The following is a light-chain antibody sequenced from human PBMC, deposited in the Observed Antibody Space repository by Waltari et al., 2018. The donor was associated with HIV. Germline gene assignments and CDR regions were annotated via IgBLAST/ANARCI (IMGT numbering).Light chain of an antibody. V-gene: IGKV1-39*01. CDR1: QPISIY. Sequence: SSLSASLGDRVIITCRASQPISIYLNWYQQRPGRAPNLLIYAASTLHSGVPSRFSGSGSGTDFSLTIDGLQVEDFATYYCQQSYSGLTFGPGTKVDV. J-gene: IGKJ3*01. CDR3: QQSYSGLT. CDR2: AAS.